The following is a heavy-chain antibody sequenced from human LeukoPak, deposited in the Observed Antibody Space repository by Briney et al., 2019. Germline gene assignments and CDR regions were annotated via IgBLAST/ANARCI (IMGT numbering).Heavy chain of an antibody. CDR3: AREGGSGSSLYYFDY. J-gene: IGHJ4*02. CDR1: GFIFSSHA. D-gene: IGHD3-10*01. CDR2: IWYDGSNK. V-gene: IGHV3-33*08. Sequence: GASLRLSCAASGFIFSSHAMHWVRQAPGKGLEWVAVIWYDGSNKYYADSVKGRFTISRDNSKNTLYLQMNSLRAEDTAVYYCAREGGSGSSLYYFDYWGQGTLVTVSS.